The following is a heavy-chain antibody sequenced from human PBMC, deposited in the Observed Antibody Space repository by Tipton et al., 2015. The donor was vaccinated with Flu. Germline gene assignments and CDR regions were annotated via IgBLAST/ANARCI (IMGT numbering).Heavy chain of an antibody. J-gene: IGHJ4*02. CDR1: SGSIRSTNYF. D-gene: IGHD3-10*02. V-gene: IGHV4-39*01. CDR2: IYPSGTT. CDR3: ARLSFYDVDLKNFYFED. Sequence: LRLSCTVSSGSIRSTNYFCAWIRQPPGKRLELIGSIYPSGTTYYNPSLKSRVTISVDTSRSQFSLKLRSVTAADTAIYYCARLSFYDVDLKNFYFEDWGQGTLVTVSS.